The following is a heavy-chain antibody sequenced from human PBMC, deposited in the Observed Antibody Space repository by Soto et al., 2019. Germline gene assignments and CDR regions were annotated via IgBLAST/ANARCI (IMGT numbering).Heavy chain of an antibody. D-gene: IGHD6-13*01. CDR2: ISFDGRNE. CDR3: ARAVAAAEDYYYYGMDV. V-gene: IGHV3-30*03. J-gene: IGHJ6*02. Sequence: PGGSLRLSCAASGFTFSNYGMHWVRQAPGKGLEWVAVISFDGRNEYYVDSDSVKGRFTISRDNSKNTLYLQMNNLRAEDTAVYYCARAVAAAEDYYYYGMDVWGQGTTVTVSS. CDR1: GFTFSNYG.